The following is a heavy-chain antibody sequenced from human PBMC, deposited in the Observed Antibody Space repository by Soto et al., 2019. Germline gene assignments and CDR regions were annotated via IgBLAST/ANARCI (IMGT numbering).Heavy chain of an antibody. CDR1: GYTFTGYY. V-gene: IGHV1-2*04. CDR2: INPNSGGT. D-gene: IGHD3-16*02. J-gene: IGHJ4*02. Sequence: GASVKVSCKASGYTFTGYYMHWVRQAPGQGLEWMGWINPNSGGTNYAQKFQGWVTMTRDTSISTAYMELRSLRSDDTAVYYCASARPGELSPAAPFDYWGQGTLVTVSS. CDR3: ASARPGELSPAAPFDY.